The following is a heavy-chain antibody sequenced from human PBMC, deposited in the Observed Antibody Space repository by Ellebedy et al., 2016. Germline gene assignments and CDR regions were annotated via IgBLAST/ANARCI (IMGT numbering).Heavy chain of an antibody. V-gene: IGHV4-59*08. CDR1: GGSISSYY. Sequence: SETLSLTCTVSGGSISSYYWSWIRQPPGKGLEWIGYIYYSGSTNYNPSLKSRVTISVDTSKNQFSLKLSSVTAADTAVYYCARRIAAAGTLDYWGQGTLVTVSS. D-gene: IGHD6-13*01. J-gene: IGHJ4*02. CDR2: IYYSGST. CDR3: ARRIAAAGTLDY.